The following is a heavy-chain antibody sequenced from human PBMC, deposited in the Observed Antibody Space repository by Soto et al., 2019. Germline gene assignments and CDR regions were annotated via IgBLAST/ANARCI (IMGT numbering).Heavy chain of an antibody. CDR3: ARGGAYEYYYYGMDV. CDR1: GFTFSSYA. CDR2: ISYDGSNK. V-gene: IGHV3-30-3*01. Sequence: PGGSLRLSCAASGFTFSSYAMHWVRQAPGKGLEWVAVISYDGSNKYYADSVKGRFTISRDNSKNTLYLQMNSLRAEDTAVYYCARGGAYEYYYYGMDVWGQGTTVTVSS. D-gene: IGHD2-21*01. J-gene: IGHJ6*02.